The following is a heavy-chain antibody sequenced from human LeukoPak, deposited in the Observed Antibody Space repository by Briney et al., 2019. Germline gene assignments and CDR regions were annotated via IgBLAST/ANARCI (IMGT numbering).Heavy chain of an antibody. V-gene: IGHV1-8*01. J-gene: IGHJ6*02. D-gene: IGHD6-13*01. CDR1: GYTLTSYD. Sequence: ASVKVSCKASGYTLTSYDINWVRQATGQGLEWMGWMNPNSGNTGYAQKFQGRVTMTRNTSISTAYMELSSLRSEDTAVYYCAREYSSSWYPYQYYYGMDVWGQGTTVTVSS. CDR3: AREYSSSWYPYQYYYGMDV. CDR2: MNPNSGNT.